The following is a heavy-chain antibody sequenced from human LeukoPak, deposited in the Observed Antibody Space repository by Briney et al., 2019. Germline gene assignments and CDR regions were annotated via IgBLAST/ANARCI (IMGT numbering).Heavy chain of an antibody. V-gene: IGHV1-8*03. Sequence: GASVKVSCKASGYTFTSYDINWVRQATGQGLEWMGWMNPNSGHTGYAQKFQGRVTITRNTSISTAYMGLSSLRSEDTAVYYCARGNPYYDFWSGHYYYYYYMDVWGKGTTVTVSS. J-gene: IGHJ6*03. CDR3: ARGNPYYDFWSGHYYYYYYMDV. D-gene: IGHD3-3*01. CDR2: MNPNSGHT. CDR1: GYTFTSYD.